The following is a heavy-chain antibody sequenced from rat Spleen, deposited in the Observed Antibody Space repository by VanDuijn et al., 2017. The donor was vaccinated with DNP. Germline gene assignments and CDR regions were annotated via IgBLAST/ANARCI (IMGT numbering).Heavy chain of an antibody. V-gene: IGHV5-22*01. CDR3: ARWADYFDY. Sequence: EVQLVESGGDLVQPGRSLKLSCAASGFTFSDYYMAWVRPAPTKGLEWVAYISYDGGMTYYGDSVKGRFTISRDDGESTLYLQMNSLRPEDMATYYCARWADYFDYWGQGVMVTVSS. CDR2: ISYDGGMT. D-gene: IGHD4-6*01. CDR1: GFTFSDYY. J-gene: IGHJ2*01.